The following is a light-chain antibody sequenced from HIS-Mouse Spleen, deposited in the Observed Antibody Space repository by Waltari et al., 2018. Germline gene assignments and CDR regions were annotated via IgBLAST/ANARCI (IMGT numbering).Light chain of an antibody. J-gene: IGKJ4*01. V-gene: IGKV3-11*01. CDR3: QQRSNWLT. CDR1: QSVSSY. Sequence: EIVLTQSPATLSLSPGERATLSCSASQSVSSYLAWYQQKPGQAPRLLIYDASNRATGIPARFSGSVSGTDFTLTISSLEPEDFAVYYCQQRSNWLTFGGGTKVEIK. CDR2: DAS.